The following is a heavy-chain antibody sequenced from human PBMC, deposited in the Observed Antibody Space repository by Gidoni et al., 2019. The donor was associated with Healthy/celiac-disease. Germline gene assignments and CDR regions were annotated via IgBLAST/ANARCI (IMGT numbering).Heavy chain of an antibody. V-gene: IGHV3-30*18. J-gene: IGHJ4*02. Sequence: QVQLVESGGGVVQPGRSLRLSCAASGFTFSSYGMHWVRQAPGKGLEWLAVISYDGSNKYYADSVKGRFTISRDNSKNTLYLQMNSLRAEDTAVYYCAKDPTYDTGFDYWGQGTLVTVSS. CDR2: ISYDGSNK. CDR1: GFTFSSYG. CDR3: AKDPTYDTGFDY. D-gene: IGHD3-22*01.